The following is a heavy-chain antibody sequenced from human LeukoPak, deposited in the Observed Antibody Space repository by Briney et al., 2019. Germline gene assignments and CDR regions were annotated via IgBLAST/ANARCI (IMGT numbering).Heavy chain of an antibody. CDR2: IYASGST. V-gene: IGHV4-4*07. CDR1: GGSISSYY. CDR3: ARDSNLEYSSSRGLGR. D-gene: IGHD6-6*01. Sequence: PSETLSLTCTVSGGSISSYYWSWIRQPAGKGLEWIGRIYASGSTYYNPSLKSRVTMSVGTSKNQFSLRLTTVTAADTAVYYCARDSNLEYSSSRGLGRWGQGTLVTVSS. J-gene: IGHJ4*02.